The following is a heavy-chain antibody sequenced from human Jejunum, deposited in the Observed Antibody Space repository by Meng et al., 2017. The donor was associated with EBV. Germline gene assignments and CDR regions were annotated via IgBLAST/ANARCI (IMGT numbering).Heavy chain of an antibody. CDR3: ARDQNGSYFAY. J-gene: IGHJ4*02. CDR1: GGSVSSGGYY. D-gene: IGHD1-26*01. CDR2: IYNSEST. Sequence: QGQLPESGPGLVKPSEPLSLTCTVSGGSVSSGGYYWSWIRQPPGKGLEWIGYIYNSESTNYKSSLKSRVTISADTSKNQFSLRLSSVTAADTAVYYCARDQNGSYFAYWGQGTLVTVSS. V-gene: IGHV4-61*08.